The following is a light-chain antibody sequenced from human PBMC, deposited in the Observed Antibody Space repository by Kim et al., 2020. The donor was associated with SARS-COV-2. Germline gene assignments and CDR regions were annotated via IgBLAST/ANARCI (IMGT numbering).Light chain of an antibody. J-gene: IGLJ1*01. CDR1: SSDVGGYNY. CDR3: SSYAGSNNYV. V-gene: IGLV2-8*01. Sequence: GQSFTSSCTGTSSDVGGYNYVSWYQQHPGKAPTLMIYEVSKRPAGVPDRFSGSKSGNTASLTVSGLQAEDEADYYCSSYAGSNNYVFGTGTKVTVL. CDR2: EVS.